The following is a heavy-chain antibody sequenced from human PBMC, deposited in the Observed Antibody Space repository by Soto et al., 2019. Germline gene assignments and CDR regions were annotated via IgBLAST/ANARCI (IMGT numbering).Heavy chain of an antibody. J-gene: IGHJ5*02. CDR3: ARGVQQQLVLPSWFDP. Sequence: EVQLVESGGGLVQPGGSLRLSCAASGFTFSSYSMNWVRQAPGKGLEWVSYISSSSSTIYYADSVKGRFTISRDNAKNSLYLQMNSLRAEDTAVYYCARGVQQQLVLPSWFDPWGQGTLVTVSS. D-gene: IGHD6-13*01. V-gene: IGHV3-48*01. CDR1: GFTFSSYS. CDR2: ISSSSSTI.